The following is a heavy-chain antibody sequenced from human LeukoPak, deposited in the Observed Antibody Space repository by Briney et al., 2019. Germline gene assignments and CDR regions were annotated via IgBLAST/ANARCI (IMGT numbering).Heavy chain of an antibody. D-gene: IGHD1-1*01. V-gene: IGHV4-59*01. J-gene: IGHJ4*02. Sequence: SETLSLTCTVSGGSITGYYWSWVRQPPGKGLEWIGYIYSSGSTNYNPSLKSRVTISVDTSKNRFSLKLNSVTAADTAVYYCTRGATGPEYWGQGTLVTVSS. CDR3: TRGATGPEY. CDR2: IYSSGST. CDR1: GGSITGYY.